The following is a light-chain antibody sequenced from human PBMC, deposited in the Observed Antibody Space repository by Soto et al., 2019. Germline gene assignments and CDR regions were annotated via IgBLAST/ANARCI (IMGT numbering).Light chain of an antibody. J-gene: IGLJ1*01. CDR2: EVS. CDR3: CSYAGSYTYV. CDR1: SSDVGGYNY. Sequence: QSVLTQPASVSGSPGQSITISCTGTSSDVGGYNYVSWYQQHPGKAPKLMIYEVSNRPSGVSNRFSGSKSGNTASLTISGLQAEDEADYYCCSYAGSYTYVFGTGTKVTDL. V-gene: IGLV2-14*01.